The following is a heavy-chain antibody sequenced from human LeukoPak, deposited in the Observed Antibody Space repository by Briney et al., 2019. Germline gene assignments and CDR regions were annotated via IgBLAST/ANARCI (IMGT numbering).Heavy chain of an antibody. J-gene: IGHJ4*02. CDR3: AKGDDILTGYLSYFDY. D-gene: IGHD3-9*01. CDR1: GFSFRTYA. CDR2: ISGSGDNT. Sequence: GGSLRLSCAASGFSFRTYAMNWVRQAPGRGLEWVSGISGSGDNTYYSDSVKGRFTISRDNSKNTLYLQMNSPRAEDTAVYYCAKGDDILTGYLSYFDYWGQGTLVTVSS. V-gene: IGHV3-23*01.